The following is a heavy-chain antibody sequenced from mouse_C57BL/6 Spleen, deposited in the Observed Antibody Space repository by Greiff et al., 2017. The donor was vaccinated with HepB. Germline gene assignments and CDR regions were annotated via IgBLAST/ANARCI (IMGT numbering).Heavy chain of an antibody. V-gene: IGHV1-64*01. CDR2: IHPNSGST. CDR1: GYTFTSYW. D-gene: IGHD1-1*01. Sequence: QVQLKEPGAELVKPGASVKLSCKASGYTFTSYWMHWVKQRPGQGLEWIGMIHPNSGSTNYNEKFKSKATLTVDKSSSTAYMQLSSLTSEDSAVYYCARNYGSRHGDYFDYWGQGTTLTVSS. J-gene: IGHJ2*01. CDR3: ARNYGSRHGDYFDY.